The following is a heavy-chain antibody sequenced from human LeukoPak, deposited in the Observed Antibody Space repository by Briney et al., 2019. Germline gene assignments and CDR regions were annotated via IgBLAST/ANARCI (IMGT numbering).Heavy chain of an antibody. CDR1: GSSFSGYS. CDR2: INHSGIT. J-gene: IGHJ4*02. V-gene: IGHV4-34*01. Sequence: SETLCLTCAFYGSSFSGYSWRWIRQPPGKGLEWIGEINHSGITTYNPSLKSRFTISVDTSKKQFSLKLNSVTAADTAVYYCAISHKWLLLDYWGQGTLVTVSS. CDR3: AISHKWLLLDY. D-gene: IGHD2-15*01.